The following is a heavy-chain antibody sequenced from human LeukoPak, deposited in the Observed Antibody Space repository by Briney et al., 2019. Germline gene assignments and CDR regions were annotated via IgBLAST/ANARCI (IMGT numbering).Heavy chain of an antibody. CDR1: GGSIRSYY. J-gene: IGHJ6*02. CDR2: IYYSGST. Sequence: SETLSLTCTVSGGSIRSYYWSWIRQSPGKGLEWIGYIYYSGSTNYNPSLKSRVTISVDTSKNQFSLKLSSVTAADTAVYYCARHRYYYDSSSYYYGMDVWGQGTTVTVSS. D-gene: IGHD3-22*01. CDR3: ARHRYYYDSSSYYYGMDV. V-gene: IGHV4-59*08.